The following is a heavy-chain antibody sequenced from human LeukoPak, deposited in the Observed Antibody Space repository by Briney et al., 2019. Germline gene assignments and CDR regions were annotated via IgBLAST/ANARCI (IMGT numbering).Heavy chain of an antibody. CDR2: ISSSGSTI. CDR1: GFTFSDYY. Sequence: GGSLRPSCAASGFTFSDYYMSWIRQAPAEGLGWGSYISSSGSTIYYADSVKGRFTISRDNAKNSLYLQMNTLRAEDTAVYYCARDSLYCSSTSCHYYMDVWGKGTPVTISS. D-gene: IGHD2-2*01. V-gene: IGHV3-11*01. CDR3: ARDSLYCSSTSCHYYMDV. J-gene: IGHJ6*03.